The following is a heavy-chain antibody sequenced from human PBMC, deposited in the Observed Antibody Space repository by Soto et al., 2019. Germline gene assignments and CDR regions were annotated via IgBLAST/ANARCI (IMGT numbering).Heavy chain of an antibody. J-gene: IGHJ6*02. Sequence: GGSLRLSCSASGFTFSSYAMNWVRQAPGKGLEWVSGIGGSGESTYYPDSVKGRFTISRDNSKNTLYLEMNSLRVEDTAVYYCAKDPQYDFWSGYYNFAMDVWGQGTTVTVSS. CDR1: GFTFSSYA. CDR2: IGGSGEST. CDR3: AKDPQYDFWSGYYNFAMDV. D-gene: IGHD3-3*01. V-gene: IGHV3-23*01.